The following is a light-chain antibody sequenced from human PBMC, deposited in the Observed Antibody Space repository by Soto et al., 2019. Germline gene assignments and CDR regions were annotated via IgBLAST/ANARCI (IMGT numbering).Light chain of an antibody. V-gene: IGKV4-1*01. CDR3: QQFYTTPT. Sequence: DIVMTQSPDSLAVSLGERATINCKSSQSILYSPSNKNALAWYAQQPGESPKLLISWASTRESGVPDRFSGRESGTDFILTSNSLQAEDVAVYYYQQFYTTPTFGGGTKVEL. CDR1: QSILYSPSNKNA. CDR2: WAS. J-gene: IGKJ4*01.